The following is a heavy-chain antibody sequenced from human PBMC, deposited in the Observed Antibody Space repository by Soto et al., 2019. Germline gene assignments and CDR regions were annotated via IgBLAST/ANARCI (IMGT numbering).Heavy chain of an antibody. CDR3: ARGLRTGNYGMDV. D-gene: IGHD2-15*01. V-gene: IGHV1-69*01. CDR1: GGTFNNYA. J-gene: IGHJ6*02. Sequence: QEQLLQSGAEVRKPGSSVKVSCKASGGTFNNYAVSRVRQAPGQGLEWMGGIIPMFETVNYAQRFQGRLTIAADESTSTAYMELTSLTSADPAIYFCARGLRTGNYGMDVWGQGTTVTVSS. CDR2: IIPMFETV.